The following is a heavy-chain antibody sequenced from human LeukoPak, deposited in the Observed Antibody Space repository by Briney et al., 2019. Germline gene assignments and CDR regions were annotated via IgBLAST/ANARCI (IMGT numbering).Heavy chain of an antibody. CDR3: AKDRLKYCSSTSCYIPKR. V-gene: IGHV3-43D*03. Sequence: GGSLRLSCTASGFTFDDYAMHWVRQAPGKGLEWVSLISWNGGSTYYADSVKGRFTISRVNSKNSLYLQMNSLRAEDTALYYCAKDRLKYCSSTSCYIPKRWGQGTLATVSS. D-gene: IGHD2-2*02. CDR2: ISWNGGST. J-gene: IGHJ4*02. CDR1: GFTFDDYA.